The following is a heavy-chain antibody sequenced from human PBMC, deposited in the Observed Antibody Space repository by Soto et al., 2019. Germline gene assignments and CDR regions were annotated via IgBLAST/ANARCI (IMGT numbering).Heavy chain of an antibody. Sequence: GGSLRLSCAASVFTFDDYAMHWFRQAPGKGLEWVSLISWDGGSTYYADSVKGRFTISRDNSKNSLYLQMNSLRAEDTALYYCAKDVSSSPPYGMDVWGQGTTVTVSS. V-gene: IGHV3-43D*04. CDR2: ISWDGGST. CDR1: VFTFDDYA. D-gene: IGHD6-13*01. J-gene: IGHJ6*02. CDR3: AKDVSSSPPYGMDV.